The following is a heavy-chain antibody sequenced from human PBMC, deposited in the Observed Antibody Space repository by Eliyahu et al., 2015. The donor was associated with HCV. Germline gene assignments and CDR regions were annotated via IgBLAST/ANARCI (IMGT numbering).Heavy chain of an antibody. CDR3: ARVYCSGTSCYPDFDY. D-gene: IGHD2-2*01. J-gene: IGHJ4*02. V-gene: IGHV1-3*01. CDR2: INAGNGNR. Sequence: QVQLVQSGAEVKKPGASVKVSCXASGYTFXSYGMHWVRQAPGQRLEWMGWINAGNGNRKYSQKFQDRITISRDTSASTAYMELSSLRSEDTAVYYCARVYCSGTSCYPDFDYWGQGTLVTVSS. CDR1: GYTFXSYG.